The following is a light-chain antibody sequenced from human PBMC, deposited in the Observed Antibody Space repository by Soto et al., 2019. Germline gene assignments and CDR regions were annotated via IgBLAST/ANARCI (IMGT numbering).Light chain of an antibody. CDR2: DAS. V-gene: IGKV3-11*01. CDR3: QQRSTWPPIT. Sequence: EIVLTQSPATLSLSPGERATLSCRASQSVSSYLAWYQQKPGQAPRLLIYDASNRATGIPARFSGSGSGTDFTLTISSLEPEDFAVYSCQQRSTWPPIT. CDR1: QSVSSY. J-gene: IGKJ5*01.